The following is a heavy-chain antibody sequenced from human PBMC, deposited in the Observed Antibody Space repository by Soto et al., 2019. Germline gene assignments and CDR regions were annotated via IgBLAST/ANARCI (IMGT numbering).Heavy chain of an antibody. CDR2: INHSGST. CDR1: GGSFSGYY. Sequence: SETLSLTCAVYGGSFSGYYWSWIRQPPGKGLEWIGEINHSGSTNYNPSLKSRVTISVDTSKNQFSLKLSSVTAADTVVYYCARTGYSSRRYYYYGMDVWGQGTTVTVSS. J-gene: IGHJ6*02. D-gene: IGHD6-13*01. CDR3: ARTGYSSRRYYYYGMDV. V-gene: IGHV4-34*01.